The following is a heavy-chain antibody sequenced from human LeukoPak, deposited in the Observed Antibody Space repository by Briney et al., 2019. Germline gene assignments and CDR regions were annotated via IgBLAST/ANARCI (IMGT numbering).Heavy chain of an antibody. Sequence: GGSLRLSCAASGFTVSSNYMSWVRQAPGKGLEWVSVIYSGGSTYYADSVKGRFTISRDNSKNTLYLQMNSLRAEDTAVYYCAGAYDSSGYYPGFDYWGQGTLVTVSS. CDR3: AGAYDSSGYYPGFDY. J-gene: IGHJ4*02. V-gene: IGHV3-66*01. CDR2: IYSGGST. D-gene: IGHD3-22*01. CDR1: GFTVSSNY.